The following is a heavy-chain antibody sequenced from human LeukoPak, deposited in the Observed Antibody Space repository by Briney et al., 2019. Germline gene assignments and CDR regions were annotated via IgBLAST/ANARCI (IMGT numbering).Heavy chain of an antibody. J-gene: IGHJ3*02. V-gene: IGHV5-51*01. CDR1: GYSFTSYW. CDR3: ARHSVPRWFGYLGAFDI. CDR2: IYPGDSDT. Sequence: GESLKISCKGSGYSFTSYWIGWVRQMPGKGLEWMGIIYPGDSDTRYSPSFQGQVTISADKSISTAYLQWSSLKASDTAMYYRARHSVPRWFGYLGAFDIWGQGTMVTVSS. D-gene: IGHD3-10*01.